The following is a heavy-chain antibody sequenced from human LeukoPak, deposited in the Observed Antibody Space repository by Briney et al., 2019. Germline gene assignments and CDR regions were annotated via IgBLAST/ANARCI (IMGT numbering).Heavy chain of an antibody. J-gene: IGHJ3*02. Sequence: GGSLRLSCAASGFTVSSNYMSWVRQAPGKGLEWVSVIYSGGSTYYADSVKGRFTISRDNSENTLYLQMNSLRAEDTAVYYCARDLAPINYDFWSGYYRNAFDIWGQGTMVTVSS. CDR3: ARDLAPINYDFWSGYYRNAFDI. V-gene: IGHV3-66*02. D-gene: IGHD3-3*01. CDR1: GFTVSSNY. CDR2: IYSGGST.